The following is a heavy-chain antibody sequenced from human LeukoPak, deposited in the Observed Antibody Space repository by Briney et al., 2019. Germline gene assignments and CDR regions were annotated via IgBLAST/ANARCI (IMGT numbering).Heavy chain of an antibody. D-gene: IGHD6-6*01. J-gene: IGHJ4*02. Sequence: GGSLRLSCAASGFTFSSYSMNWVRQAPGKGLEWVSYISSSSSTIYHADSVKGRFTISRDNAKNSLYLQMNSLRAEDTAVYYCAPPEYSSSPHWGQGTLVTVSS. CDR2: ISSSSSTI. CDR1: GFTFSSYS. V-gene: IGHV3-48*01. CDR3: APPEYSSSPH.